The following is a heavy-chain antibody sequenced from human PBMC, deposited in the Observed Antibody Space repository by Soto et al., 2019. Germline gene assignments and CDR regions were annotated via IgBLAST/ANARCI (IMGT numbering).Heavy chain of an antibody. CDR1: GFTFITYA. CDR2: VSGRAGTT. CDR3: AKGSPGRTNDYGDY. Sequence: EVQLLESGGGLVQPGGSLRLSCAASGFTFITYAMSWVRQAPGKGLEWVAVVSGRAGTTYYADSVKGRFTISRDNSKNTLFLQMNSLRAEDTAIYCCAKGSPGRTNDYGDYWGQGTLVTVSS. V-gene: IGHV3-23*01. J-gene: IGHJ4*02. D-gene: IGHD1-1*01.